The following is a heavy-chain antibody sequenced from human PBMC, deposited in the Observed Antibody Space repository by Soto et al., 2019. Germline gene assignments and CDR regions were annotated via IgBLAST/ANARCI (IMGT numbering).Heavy chain of an antibody. D-gene: IGHD3-10*01. CDR1: GGTFSSYT. CDR2: IIPILGIA. V-gene: IGHV1-69*02. Sequence: QVQLVQSGAEVKKPGSSVKVSCKASGGTFSSYTISWVRQAPGQGLEWMGRIIPILGIANYAQKFQGRVMITSDKSTSTAYMELSSLRSEDTAVYYCARAPLLWFGELFAYWGQGTLVTVSS. J-gene: IGHJ4*02. CDR3: ARAPLLWFGELFAY.